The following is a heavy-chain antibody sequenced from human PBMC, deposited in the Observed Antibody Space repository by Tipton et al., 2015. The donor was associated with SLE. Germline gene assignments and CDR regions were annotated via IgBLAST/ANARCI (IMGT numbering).Heavy chain of an antibody. Sequence: TLSLTCTVSGGSISSYYWSWIRQPPGKGLEWIGYIYYSGSTNYNPSLKSRVTISPDTSKNQFSLKLSSVTAADTAVFYCARDVVAARTWFDPWGQGTLVTVSS. CDR1: GGSISSYY. D-gene: IGHD6-6*01. V-gene: IGHV4-59*12. J-gene: IGHJ5*02. CDR2: IYYSGST. CDR3: ARDVVAARTWFDP.